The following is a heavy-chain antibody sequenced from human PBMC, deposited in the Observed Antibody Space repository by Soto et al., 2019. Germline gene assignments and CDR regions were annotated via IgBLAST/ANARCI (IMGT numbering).Heavy chain of an antibody. D-gene: IGHD6-6*01. J-gene: IGHJ4*02. V-gene: IGHV4-31*03. CDR3: ARLGDSSSPHFDY. CDR1: CGSISSGGYY. CDR2: IYYSGST. Sequence: SETLSLTCTVSCGSISSGGYYWSWIRQHPGKGLEWIGYIYYSGSTYYNPSLKSRVTISVDTSKNQFSLKLSSVTAADTAVYYCARLGDSSSPHFDYWGQGTLVTVSS.